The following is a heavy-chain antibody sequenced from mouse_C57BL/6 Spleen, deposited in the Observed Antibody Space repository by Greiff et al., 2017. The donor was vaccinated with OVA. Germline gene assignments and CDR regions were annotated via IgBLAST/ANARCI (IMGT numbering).Heavy chain of an antibody. CDR3: ARMITTEYYFDY. J-gene: IGHJ2*01. Sequence: DVMLVESGGGLVKPGGSLKLSCAASGFTFSDYGMHWVRQAPEKGLEWVAYISSGSSTIYYADTVKGRFTISRDNAKNTLFLQMTSLRSEDTAMYYCARMITTEYYFDYWGQGTTLTVSS. CDR2: ISSGSSTI. V-gene: IGHV5-17*01. D-gene: IGHD2-4*01. CDR1: GFTFSDYG.